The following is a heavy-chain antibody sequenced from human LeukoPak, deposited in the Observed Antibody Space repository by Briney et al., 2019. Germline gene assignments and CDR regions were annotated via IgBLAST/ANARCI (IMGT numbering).Heavy chain of an antibody. CDR3: ARHGTDDYKTFDY. CDR1: GGSISSSSYY. J-gene: IGHJ4*02. CDR2: IYYSGST. V-gene: IGHV4-39*01. Sequence: NSSETLSLTCTVSGGSISSSSYYWGWIRQPPGKGLEWIGSIYYSGSTYYNPSLKSRVTISVDTSKNQFSLKLSSVTAADTAVYYCARHGTDDYKTFDYWGQGTLVTVSS. D-gene: IGHD5-24*01.